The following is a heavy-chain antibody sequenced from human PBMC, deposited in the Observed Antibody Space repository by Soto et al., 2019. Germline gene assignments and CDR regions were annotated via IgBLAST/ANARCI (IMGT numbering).Heavy chain of an antibody. CDR2: ISYDGSNK. Sequence: GGSLRLSCAASGFTFSSYGMHWVRQAPGKGLEWVAVISYDGSNKYYADSVKGRFTISRDNSKNTLYLQMNSLRAEDTAVYYCAKGGNDYIWGSYRSRWFDPWGQGTLVTVSS. CDR3: AKGGNDYIWGSYRSRWFDP. CDR1: GFTFSSYG. J-gene: IGHJ5*02. D-gene: IGHD3-16*02. V-gene: IGHV3-30*18.